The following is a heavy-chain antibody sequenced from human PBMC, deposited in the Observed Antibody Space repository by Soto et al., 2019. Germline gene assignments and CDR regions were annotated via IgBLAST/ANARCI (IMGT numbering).Heavy chain of an antibody. J-gene: IGHJ6*02. CDR3: ARELLYCSGGSCYPNYYYYYGMDV. D-gene: IGHD2-15*01. CDR2: INPNSGGT. Sequence: ASVKVSCKASGYTFTGYYMHWLRQSPGQGLEWMGWINPNSGGTNYAQKFQGWVTMTRDTSISTAYMELSRLRSDDTAVYYCARELLYCSGGSCYPNYYYYYGMDVWGQGTTVTVS. V-gene: IGHV1-2*04. CDR1: GYTFTGYY.